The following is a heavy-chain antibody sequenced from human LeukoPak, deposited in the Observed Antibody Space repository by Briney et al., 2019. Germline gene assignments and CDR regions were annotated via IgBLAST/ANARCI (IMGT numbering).Heavy chain of an antibody. J-gene: IGHJ4*02. CDR2: IGSAGYT. CDR3: VRQPDSARYGFDY. CDR1: GFTFNNND. Sequence: GGSLRLSCEVSGFTFNNNDMHWVRQTTGKGLEWVSAIGSAGYTYYADSVRGRFTITRDNAKQSLYLQMNSLRVEDTAVYHCVRQPDSARYGFDYWGRGTQVTVSS. V-gene: IGHV3-13*01. D-gene: IGHD1-14*01.